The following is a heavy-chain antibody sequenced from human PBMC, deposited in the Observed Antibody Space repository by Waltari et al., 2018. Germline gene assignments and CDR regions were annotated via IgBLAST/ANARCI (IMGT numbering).Heavy chain of an antibody. CDR2: FYRSDYI. J-gene: IGHJ2*01. V-gene: IGHV3-53*01. D-gene: IGHD2-2*01. CDR3: XRDAGYVTGXXEGFFDL. CDR1: GFTVSNXY. Sequence: EEQLVXSGGGLIQPGGSLRLSCXASGFTVSNXYMSWVXQAPGKGLEWVSLFYRSDYIYFAXSVKGRFTXPRDXYNXTVXLXMXSLRTEDTXXYFCXRDAGYVTGXXEGFFDLXGRGVLVSVXS.